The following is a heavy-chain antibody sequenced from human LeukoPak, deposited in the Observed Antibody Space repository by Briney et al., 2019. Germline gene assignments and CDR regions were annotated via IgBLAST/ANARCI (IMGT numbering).Heavy chain of an antibody. V-gene: IGHV4-38-2*02. CDR3: ATYSSGWYGYYFDY. J-gene: IGHJ4*02. CDR1: GYSISSAYY. CDR2: MYHSGST. Sequence: PSETLSLTCSVSGYSISSAYYWGWIRQPPGKGLEWIGTMYHSGSTNYNPSLKSRVTVSVDTSKNKFSLKLSSVTAADTAVYYCATYSSGWYGYYFDYWGQGALVTVSS. D-gene: IGHD6-19*01.